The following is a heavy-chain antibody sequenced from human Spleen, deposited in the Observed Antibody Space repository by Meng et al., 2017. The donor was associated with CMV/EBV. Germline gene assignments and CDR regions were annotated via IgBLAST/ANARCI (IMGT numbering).Heavy chain of an antibody. CDR3: ARGNDTDGSDFWSALRMDF. D-gene: IGHD3-3*01. CDR1: GGSISSSSYY. V-gene: IGHV4-39*07. Sequence: SETLSLTCTVSGGSISSSSYYWGWIRQPPGKGLEWIGSIYYRGSTYYNPSLKSRVTISVDTSKNQFSLKLGSVTAADTAGYSCARGNDTDGSDFWSALRMDFWAKGPRSPSP. J-gene: IGHJ6*02. CDR2: IYYRGST.